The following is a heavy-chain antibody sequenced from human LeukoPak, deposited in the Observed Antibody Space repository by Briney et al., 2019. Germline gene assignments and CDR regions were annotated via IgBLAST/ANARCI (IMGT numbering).Heavy chain of an antibody. D-gene: IGHD1-26*01. Sequence: GGSLRLSCAASGFTFSSYAMSWVRQAPGKGLEWVSVIYSDGSTYYTDSAKGRFTISRDNSKNTLCLQMNSLRPEDTAVYYCARDQRSESYYPWGWFDPWGQGTLVTVSS. CDR2: IYSDGST. CDR3: ARDQRSESYYPWGWFDP. J-gene: IGHJ5*02. V-gene: IGHV3-66*02. CDR1: GFTFSSYA.